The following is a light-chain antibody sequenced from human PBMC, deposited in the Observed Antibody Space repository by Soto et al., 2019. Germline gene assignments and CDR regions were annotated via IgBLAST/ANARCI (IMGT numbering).Light chain of an antibody. J-gene: IGKJ2*03. CDR3: QQYGRSPLYS. V-gene: IGKV3-20*01. Sequence: IVLTQSPGTLSLYPGEGATPSCRASQCVSGTYLAWYQLKPGQAPRLLIYGASTRASGVPDRFSGSGSATDFTLTISRLEPEDFAVYYRQQYGRSPLYSFGQGTKVDIK. CDR2: GAS. CDR1: QCVSGTY.